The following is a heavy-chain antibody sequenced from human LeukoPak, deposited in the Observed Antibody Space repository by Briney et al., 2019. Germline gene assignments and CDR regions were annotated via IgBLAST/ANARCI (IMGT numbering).Heavy chain of an antibody. CDR3: ARQLNPHKLPSLRVYYMDV. J-gene: IGHJ6*03. CDR1: GGSFIGFH. V-gene: IGHV4-34*01. Sequence: SETLSLTCAVYGGSFIGFHWNWIRQAPGKGLEWIGDINHSGSTNYNPSLTSRVTISVDTSKNQFSLKLSSVTAADTAVYYCARQLNPHKLPSLRVYYMDVWGKGTTVTISS. D-gene: IGHD2-15*01. CDR2: INHSGST.